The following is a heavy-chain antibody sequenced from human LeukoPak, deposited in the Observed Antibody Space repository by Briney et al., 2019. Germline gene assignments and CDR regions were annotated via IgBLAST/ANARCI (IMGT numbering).Heavy chain of an antibody. V-gene: IGHV4-39*01. Sequence: KPSETLSLTSTVSGIFISSSSYYSGWIRQPPGKGLEWIGSIYYSGSTYYNPSLKSRVTISVDTSKNQFSLKLCSVTAADTAVYYSARTNGYRGVGCYSGDYWGQGTLVTVSS. J-gene: IGHJ4*02. D-gene: IGHD2-21*02. CDR3: ARTNGYRGVGCYSGDY. CDR2: IYYSGST. CDR1: GIFISSSSYY.